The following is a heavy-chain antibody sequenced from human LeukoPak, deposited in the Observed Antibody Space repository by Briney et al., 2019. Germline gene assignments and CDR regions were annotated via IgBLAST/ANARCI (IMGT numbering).Heavy chain of an antibody. Sequence: SDTLSLTCTVSGASISSWYWSWIRQPPGKGLEWIGNIHGSGNTNYNPSLKSRLSMSLDTSRNQLSLNLTSVTAADTATYYYARETMLAGFASGLGFNYWGQGILVIVSS. CDR1: GASISSWY. CDR3: ARETMLAGFASGLGFNY. CDR2: IHGSGNT. V-gene: IGHV4-59*01. D-gene: IGHD6-19*01. J-gene: IGHJ4*02.